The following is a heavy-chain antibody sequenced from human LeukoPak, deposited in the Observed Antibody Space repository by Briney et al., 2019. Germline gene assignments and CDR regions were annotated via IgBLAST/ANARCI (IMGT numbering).Heavy chain of an antibody. CDR1: GFTFSSYS. CDR3: ARAEGTNDFDY. V-gene: IGHV3-21*01. D-gene: IGHD1-1*01. CDR2: ISSSSSYI. Sequence: GGSLRLSCAASGFTFSSYSMNWVRQAPGKGLEWVSSISSSSSYIYYADSVKGRFTISRDNAKDSLYLQMNSLRAEDTAVYYCARAEGTNDFDYWGQGTLVTVSS. J-gene: IGHJ4*02.